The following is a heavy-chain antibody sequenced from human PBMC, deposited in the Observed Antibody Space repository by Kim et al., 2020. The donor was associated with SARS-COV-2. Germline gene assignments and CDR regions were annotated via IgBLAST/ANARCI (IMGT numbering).Heavy chain of an antibody. J-gene: IGHJ6*02. Sequence: TSYAQKFQGRVTMTRDTSTSTVYMELSSLRSEDTAVYYCARGRYYHGMDVWGQGTTVTVSS. CDR3: ARGRYYHGMDV. V-gene: IGHV1-46*01. CDR2: T.